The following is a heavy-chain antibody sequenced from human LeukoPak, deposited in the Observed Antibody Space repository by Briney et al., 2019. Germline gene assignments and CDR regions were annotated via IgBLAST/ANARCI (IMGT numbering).Heavy chain of an antibody. J-gene: IGHJ5*02. V-gene: IGHV3-21*01. CDR2: ISSSSSYI. CDR1: GFTFSSYA. D-gene: IGHD6-13*01. CDR3: AREAVVSDPYSSSWYSWFDP. Sequence: GGSLRLSCAASGFTFSSYAMSWVRQAPGKGLEWVSSISSSSSYIYYADSVKGRFTISRDNAKNSLYLQMNSLRAEDTAVYYCAREAVVSDPYSSSWYSWFDPWGQGTLVTVSS.